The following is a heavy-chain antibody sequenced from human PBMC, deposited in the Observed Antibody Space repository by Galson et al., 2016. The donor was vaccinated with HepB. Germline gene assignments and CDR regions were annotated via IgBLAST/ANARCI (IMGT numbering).Heavy chain of an antibody. Sequence: SVKVSCKASGYTFTGNYMHWVRQAPGQGLEWMGWIDPNSGDTNYAQKFQGRVTLTRDTSISTAYMELSRLRSDDTAVYYCARDMYGSGSFFRYNWFDPWGQGTPVTVSS. CDR2: IDPNSGDT. CDR1: GYTFTGNY. CDR3: ARDMYGSGSFFRYNWFDP. D-gene: IGHD3-10*01. V-gene: IGHV1-2*02. J-gene: IGHJ5*02.